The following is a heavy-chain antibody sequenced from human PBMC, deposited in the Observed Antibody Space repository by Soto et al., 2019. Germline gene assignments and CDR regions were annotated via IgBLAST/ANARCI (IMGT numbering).Heavy chain of an antibody. CDR2: VIPILGTA. Sequence: QVQLVQSGAEVKKPGSSVKVSCTAPGGSLRNSVISWVRQAPAQRLEWMGGVIPILGTANYAQKVQGRVTMTADEATITAYMDLSSLSPDDTAVYYCARLGHPGHWGPGTLVNVSS. V-gene: IGHV1-69*01. CDR3: ARLGHPGH. CDR1: GGSLRNSV. J-gene: IGHJ4*02.